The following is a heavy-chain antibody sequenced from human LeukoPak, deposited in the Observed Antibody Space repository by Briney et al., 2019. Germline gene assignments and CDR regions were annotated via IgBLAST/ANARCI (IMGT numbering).Heavy chain of an antibody. V-gene: IGHV4-61*02. CDR2: IYTSGST. J-gene: IGHJ4*02. D-gene: IGHD3-22*01. CDR1: GGSISSGSYY. CDR3: ARTYYYDSSGYYHFDY. Sequence: SETLSLTCTVSGGSISSGSYYWSWIRRPAGKGLEWIGRIYTSGSTNYNPSLKSRVTISVDTSKNQFSLKLSSVTAADTAVYYCARTYYYDSSGYYHFDYWGQGTLVTVSS.